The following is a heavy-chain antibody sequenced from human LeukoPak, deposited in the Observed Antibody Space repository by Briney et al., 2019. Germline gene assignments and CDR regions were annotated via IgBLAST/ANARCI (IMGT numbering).Heavy chain of an antibody. V-gene: IGHV3-30*02. CDR2: MRSDGINK. J-gene: IGHJ4*02. Sequence: GGSLRLSCAASGFSFSTYGIHWVRQAPGKGLEWVAFMRSDGINKYYADSVKGRFTISRDNSKNTLYLQMNSLTSEDTAVYYCAKGPYDFCDYWGQGTLVTVSS. CDR1: GFSFSTYG. D-gene: IGHD3-3*01. CDR3: AKGPYDFCDY.